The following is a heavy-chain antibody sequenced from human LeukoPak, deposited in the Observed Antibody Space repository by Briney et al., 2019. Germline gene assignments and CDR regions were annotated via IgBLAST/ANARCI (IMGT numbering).Heavy chain of an antibody. CDR1: GFTFSDHI. CDR2: ISSSSSYI. V-gene: IGHV3-21*01. Sequence: PGGSLRLCCVDSGFTFSDHIINWVRQAPGKGLEWVSSISSSSSYIYYADSVKGRFTISRDNAKNSLYLQMNSLRAEDTAVYYCASQEEWELPYYFEYWGQGTLVTVSS. D-gene: IGHD1-26*01. CDR3: ASQEEWELPYYFEY. J-gene: IGHJ4*02.